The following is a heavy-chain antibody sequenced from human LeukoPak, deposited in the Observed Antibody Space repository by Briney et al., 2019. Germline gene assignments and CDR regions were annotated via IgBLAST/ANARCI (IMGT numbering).Heavy chain of an antibody. D-gene: IGHD6-25*01. V-gene: IGHV3-30*02. CDR3: ANKADMDV. CDR1: GFTFSSYG. CDR2: IRYDGSNK. J-gene: IGHJ6*03. Sequence: GGSLRLSCAASGFTFSSYGMHWVRQAPGKGLEWAAFIRYDGSNKYYADSVKGRFTISRDNSKNTLYLQMNSLRAEDTAVYYCANKADMDVWGKGTTVIVSS.